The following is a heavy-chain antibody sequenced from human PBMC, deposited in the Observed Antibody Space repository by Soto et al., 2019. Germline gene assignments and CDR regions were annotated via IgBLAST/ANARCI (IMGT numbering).Heavy chain of an antibody. V-gene: IGHV3-23*01. Sequence: EVQVLESGGGLVQPGGSLRLSCAASGFTFSNYAMNWVRQAPGKGLEWVSTISDSGSTYYADSVKGRFTVSRDNSKNTLYLQMNNLRAEDTAVYYCAKGGEGICSSTSCLYYFEYWGQGTLVTVSS. CDR2: ISDSGST. J-gene: IGHJ4*02. CDR3: AKGGEGICSSTSCLYYFEY. D-gene: IGHD2-2*01. CDR1: GFTFSNYA.